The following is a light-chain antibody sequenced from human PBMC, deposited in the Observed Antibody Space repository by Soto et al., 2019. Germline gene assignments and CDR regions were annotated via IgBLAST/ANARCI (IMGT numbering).Light chain of an antibody. Sequence: QSALTQPASVSGSPGQSVTISCTGTSSDVGAHKYVSWYQQHPGKAPKLMIYEVSNRPSGVSNRFSGSKSGNTASLTISGLQADDEADYYCNSYAGDIIRFVFGTGTKVTVL. CDR3: NSYAGDIIRFV. J-gene: IGLJ1*01. CDR1: SSDVGAHKY. CDR2: EVS. V-gene: IGLV2-14*01.